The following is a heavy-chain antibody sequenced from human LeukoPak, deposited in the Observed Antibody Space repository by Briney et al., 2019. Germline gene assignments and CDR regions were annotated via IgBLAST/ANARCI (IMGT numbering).Heavy chain of an antibody. CDR2: FDPEDGET. CDR1: GYTLTELS. Sequence: ASVKVSCKVSGYTLTELSMHWVRQAPGKGLEWMGGFDPEDGETIYAQKFQGRVTITRNTSISTAYMELSSLRSEDTAVYYCARGVHRGCSSTSCYPPVPWGQGTLVTVSS. V-gene: IGHV1-24*01. CDR3: ARGVHRGCSSTSCYPPVP. D-gene: IGHD2-2*01. J-gene: IGHJ5*02.